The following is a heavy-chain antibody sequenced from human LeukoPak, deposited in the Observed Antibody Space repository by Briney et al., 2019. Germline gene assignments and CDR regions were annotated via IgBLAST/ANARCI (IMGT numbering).Heavy chain of an antibody. Sequence: PSETLSLTCTVSGGSISSGDYYWSWIRQPPGKGLEWIGYIYYSGSTYYNPSLKSRVTISVDTSKNQFSLKLSSVTAADTAVYYCARDTELGWGSGWYSSSSGYYGMDVWGQGTTVTVSS. CDR1: GGSISSGDYY. V-gene: IGHV4-30-4*01. J-gene: IGHJ6*02. CDR2: IYYSGST. CDR3: ARDTELGWGSGWYSSSSGYYGMDV. D-gene: IGHD6-19*01.